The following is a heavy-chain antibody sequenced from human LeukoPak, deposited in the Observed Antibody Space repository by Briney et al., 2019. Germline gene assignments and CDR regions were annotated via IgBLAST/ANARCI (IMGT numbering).Heavy chain of an antibody. Sequence: PGESLRLSCADSGFTFSSFWMHWVRQAPGKGLVWVSRINSDGSRTHYADSVKGRFTISRDNAKNTLYLQMNSLRAEDTAVYYCAQGLKIGHWGQGTLVTVSS. CDR2: INSDGSRT. CDR3: AQGLKIGH. J-gene: IGHJ4*02. V-gene: IGHV3-74*01. CDR1: GFTFSSFW. D-gene: IGHD3/OR15-3a*01.